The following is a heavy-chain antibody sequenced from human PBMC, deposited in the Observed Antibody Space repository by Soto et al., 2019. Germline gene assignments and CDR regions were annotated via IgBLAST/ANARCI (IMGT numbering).Heavy chain of an antibody. V-gene: IGHV5-51*01. CDR1: GYSFTSYW. J-gene: IGHJ6*02. CDR2: IYPGDSDT. D-gene: IGHD6-13*01. CDR3: ARHSPSSSWSYYYGMDV. Sequence: GESLKISCKGSGYSFTSYWIGWVRQMPGKGLEWMGIIYPGDSDTRYSPSFQGQVTISADKSISTAYLQWSSLKASDTAMYYCARHSPSSSWSYYYGMDVWGQGTTVTVSS.